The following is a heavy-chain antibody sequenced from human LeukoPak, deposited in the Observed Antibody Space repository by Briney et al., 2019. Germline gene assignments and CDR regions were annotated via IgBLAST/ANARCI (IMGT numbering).Heavy chain of an antibody. CDR3: ARGERVGAITY. Sequence: GRSLRLSCAASGFSFSDYGMHWARQAPGKGLEWVAVIWYDENNKYYADSVKGRFTISRDDSQSTLYLQMNSLRGEDTAVYHCARGERVGAITYWGQGTLVTVSS. V-gene: IGHV3-33*01. J-gene: IGHJ4*02. CDR1: GFSFSDYG. D-gene: IGHD1-26*01. CDR2: IWYDENNK.